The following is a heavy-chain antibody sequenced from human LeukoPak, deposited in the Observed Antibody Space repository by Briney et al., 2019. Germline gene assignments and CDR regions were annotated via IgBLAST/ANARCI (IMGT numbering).Heavy chain of an antibody. V-gene: IGHV1-24*01. CDR3: VTGGPLYSGSWVDY. Sequence: ASVKVSCKVSGYTLTELSMHWVRQAPGKGLEWMGGFDPEDGETIYAQKFQGRVTMTEDTSTDTAYMELSSLRSEDTAVYYCVTGGPLYSGSWVDYWGQGTLVTVSS. CDR1: GYTLTELS. D-gene: IGHD6-13*01. J-gene: IGHJ4*02. CDR2: FDPEDGET.